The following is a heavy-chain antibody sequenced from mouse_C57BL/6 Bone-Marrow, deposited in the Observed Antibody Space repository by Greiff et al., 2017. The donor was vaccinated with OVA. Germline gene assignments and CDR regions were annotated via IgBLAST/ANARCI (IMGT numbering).Heavy chain of an antibody. CDR1: GYSITSGYY. D-gene: IGHD2-2*01. J-gene: IGHJ1*03. CDR3: ARGEDLWGYDGFWYFDV. V-gene: IGHV3-6*01. Sequence: EVHLVESGPGLVKPSQSLSLTCSVTGYSITSGYYWNWIRQFPGNKLEWMGYISYDGSNNYNPSLKNRISITRDTSKNQFFLKLNSVTTEDTATYYCARGEDLWGYDGFWYFDVWGTGTTVTVSS. CDR2: ISYDGSN.